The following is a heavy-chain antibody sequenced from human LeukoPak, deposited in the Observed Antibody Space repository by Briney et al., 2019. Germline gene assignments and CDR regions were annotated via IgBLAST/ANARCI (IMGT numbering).Heavy chain of an antibody. D-gene: IGHD3-22*01. J-gene: IGHJ4*02. V-gene: IGHV4-4*02. Sequence: PSGTLSLTCDDSGGSISSTNWCRWVRQPPGKGLEWIGEIYRSGTTNYKQPPKSRVTTSLDNSTNNFSLKQSTVTAAATAPYYFSRVTGYMIVDFLDSWGEGTLVTVSS. CDR3: SRVTGYMIVDFLDS. CDR2: IYRSGTT. CDR1: GGSISSTNW.